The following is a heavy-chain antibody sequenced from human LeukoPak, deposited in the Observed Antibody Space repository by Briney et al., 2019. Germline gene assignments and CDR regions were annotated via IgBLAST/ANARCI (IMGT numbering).Heavy chain of an antibody. Sequence: GRSLRLSCAASGFTFSSYAMHWVRQAPGKGLEWVALIWHDGSKKYYADSVKGRFTISRDNSKTTLYLQMNSLRADDTAVYYCARDADTSNHFSWLDFWGQGTLVTVSS. D-gene: IGHD3-22*01. V-gene: IGHV3-33*08. CDR3: ARDADTSNHFSWLDF. CDR2: IWHDGSKK. CDR1: GFTFSSYA. J-gene: IGHJ4*02.